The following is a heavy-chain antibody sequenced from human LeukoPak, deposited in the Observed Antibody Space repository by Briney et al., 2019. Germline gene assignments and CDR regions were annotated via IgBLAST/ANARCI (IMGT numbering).Heavy chain of an antibody. CDR3: ARRGERATIDF. J-gene: IGHJ4*02. CDR2: IYSGDSGT. Sequence: GESLKISCKASGYSFSNYWIGWVRQMPGKGLEWMGIIYSGDSGTRYSPSFQGQVTISADKSINTAYLQWSSLKASDTGMYYCARRGERATIDFWGQGTLVTVSS. D-gene: IGHD1/OR15-1a*01. CDR1: GYSFSNYW. V-gene: IGHV5-51*01.